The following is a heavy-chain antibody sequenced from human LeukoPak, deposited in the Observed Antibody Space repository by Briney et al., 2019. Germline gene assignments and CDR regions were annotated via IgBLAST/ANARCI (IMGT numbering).Heavy chain of an antibody. CDR3: TGNYYGSGSYADFDY. CDR1: GYTFTSYG. Sequence: GASVKVSCKASGYTFTSYGISWVRQASGKGLEWVGRIRSTANGYATAYAASVKGRFTISRDDSKNTAYLQMDSLKTEDTAVYYCTGNYYGSGSYADFDYWGQGTLVTVSS. D-gene: IGHD3-10*01. J-gene: IGHJ4*02. V-gene: IGHV3-73*01. CDR2: IRSTANGYAT.